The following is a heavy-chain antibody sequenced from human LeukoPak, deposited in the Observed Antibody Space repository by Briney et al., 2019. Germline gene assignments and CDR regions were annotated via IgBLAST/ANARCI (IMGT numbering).Heavy chain of an antibody. D-gene: IGHD3-10*02. CDR3: AELGITMIGGV. CDR1: GFTFDDYA. V-gene: IGHV3-9*01. J-gene: IGHJ6*04. CDR2: ISWNSGSI. Sequence: PGGSLRLSCAASGFTFDDYAMHWVRHAPGKGLGWVSGISWNSGSIGYADSVKGRFTISRDNAKNSLYLQMNSLRAEDTAVYYCAELGITMIGGVWGKGTTVTISS.